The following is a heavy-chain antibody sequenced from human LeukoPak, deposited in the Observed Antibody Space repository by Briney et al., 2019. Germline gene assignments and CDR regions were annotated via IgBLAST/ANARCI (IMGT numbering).Heavy chain of an antibody. V-gene: IGHV4-39*01. D-gene: IGHD6-19*01. CDR1: GGSISSSAYS. Sequence: SETLSLTCTVSGGSISSSAYSWVWIRQPPGKGLEWIGSFYYSGSTYFNPSLKGRVTISVNTPKNQYFLKLTSVTAADTAVYYCARHLQWLVGVCYWGQGTLVTVSS. J-gene: IGHJ4*02. CDR2: FYYSGST. CDR3: ARHLQWLVGVCY.